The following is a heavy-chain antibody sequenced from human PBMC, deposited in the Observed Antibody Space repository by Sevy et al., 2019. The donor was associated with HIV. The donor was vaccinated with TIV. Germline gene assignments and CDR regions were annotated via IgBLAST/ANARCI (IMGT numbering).Heavy chain of an antibody. Sequence: LSLTCAASGFRFSNFWMSWVRQAPGKGLEWVANINEDGAVKYYADSVKGRFIISRDTANDSLYVQMLSLRAEDTAVYYCAKIGKRGWDFDSWGQGTRVTVSS. CDR3: AKIGKRGWDFDS. D-gene: IGHD6-19*01. V-gene: IGHV3-7*01. CDR2: INEDGAVK. CDR1: GFRFSNFW. J-gene: IGHJ4*02.